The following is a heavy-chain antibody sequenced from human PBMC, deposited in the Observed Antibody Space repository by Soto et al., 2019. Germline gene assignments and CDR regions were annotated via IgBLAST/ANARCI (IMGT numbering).Heavy chain of an antibody. V-gene: IGHV1-69*17. J-gene: IGHJ4*02. CDR2: IIPIIGVT. Sequence: QVQLVQSGAEVKRPGSSVKVSCESSGDTFNSYVISWVRQAPGQGLEWMGGIIPIIGVTHYAQKFQGRVTISALSSAGTAYMELTNLGLEDTALYYRARAALGAQGADHGCQGTLVSVSS. CDR3: ARAALGAQGADH. CDR1: GDTFNSYV. D-gene: IGHD3-16*01.